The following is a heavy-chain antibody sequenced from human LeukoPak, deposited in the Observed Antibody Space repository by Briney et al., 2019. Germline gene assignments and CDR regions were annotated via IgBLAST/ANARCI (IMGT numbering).Heavy chain of an antibody. V-gene: IGHV4-34*01. CDR3: ARLGLGGRGYFQR. D-gene: IGHD2-21*01. CDR2: INHSGST. J-gene: IGHJ1*01. Sequence: SETLSLTCAVYGGSFSGYYWSWIRQPPGKGLEWIGEINHSGSTNYNPSLKSRVTISVDTSKNQFSLKLSSVTAADTAVYYCARLGLGGRGYFQRWGQGTLVSVSS. CDR1: GGSFSGYY.